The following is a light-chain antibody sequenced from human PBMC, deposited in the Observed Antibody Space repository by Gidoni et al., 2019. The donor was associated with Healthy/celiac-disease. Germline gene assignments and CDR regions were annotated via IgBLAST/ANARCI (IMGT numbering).Light chain of an antibody. J-gene: IGLJ2*01. CDR2: GNS. CDR3: QSYDRSLSGSV. Sequence: QSVLTQPPSVSGAPGQRVTISCTGISANSGAGYDVHWYQQLPGTAPKLLIYGNSHRPSGLPDRFSGSTSGTSASLAITVLQAEDEADYYCQSYDRSLSGSVFGGGTKLTVL. V-gene: IGLV1-40*01. CDR1: SANSGAGYD.